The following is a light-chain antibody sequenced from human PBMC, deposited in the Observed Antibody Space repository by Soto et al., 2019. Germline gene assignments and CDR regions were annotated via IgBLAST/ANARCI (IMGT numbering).Light chain of an antibody. CDR2: EGH. CDR1: SGYVGTYSL. J-gene: IGLJ1*01. V-gene: IGLV2-23*01. Sequence: QSALAQPASVSGSPGQSITISCTGASGYVGTYSLVSWYQQHPGKAPKVVIYEGHKRPSGVPDRFSGSTSVNTASLTISGLQTDDEADYYCCLYVGATTYVFGTGTKGTV. CDR3: CLYVGATTYV.